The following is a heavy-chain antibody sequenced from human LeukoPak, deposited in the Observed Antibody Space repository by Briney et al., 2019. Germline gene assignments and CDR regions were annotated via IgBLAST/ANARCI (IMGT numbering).Heavy chain of an antibody. CDR1: GFTLTSYA. J-gene: IGHJ4*02. CDR3: AKAWYCTSASCYSGFHFDH. V-gene: IGHV3-23*05. Sequence: GGSLRLSCATSGFTLTSYAMSWVRRAPGMGLEWVSVISSGGSTYYIDSVKGRFTISRDNSKSTLYLQMNSLRADDTAVYYCAKAWYCTSASCYSGFHFDHWGQGTLVSVSS. CDR2: ISSGGST. D-gene: IGHD2-15*01.